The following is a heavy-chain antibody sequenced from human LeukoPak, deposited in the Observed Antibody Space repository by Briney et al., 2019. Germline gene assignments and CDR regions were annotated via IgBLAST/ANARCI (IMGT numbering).Heavy chain of an antibody. CDR1: GFTFSSYS. D-gene: IGHD3-22*01. CDR3: ARDPYYYDSSGYYYYYYMDV. CDR2: ISSSSSYI. V-gene: IGHV3-21*01. Sequence: GGSLRLSCAASGFTFSSYSMNWVRQAPGKGLEWVSSISSSSSYIYYADSVKGRFTISRDNAKNSLYLQMNSLRAEDTAVYYCARDPYYYDSSGYYYYYYMDVWGKGTTVTVSS. J-gene: IGHJ6*03.